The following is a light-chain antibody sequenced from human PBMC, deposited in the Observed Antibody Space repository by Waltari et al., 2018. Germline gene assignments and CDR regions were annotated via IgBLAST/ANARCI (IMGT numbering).Light chain of an antibody. CDR3: QQYQSYWM. J-gene: IGKJ1*01. CDR1: QTVYDY. CDR2: KAS. Sequence: IPMTHSPSTLSDSVGDRVIITCRASQTVYDYLAWYQQKRGKAPQLLISKASTLEGGVPSRFSGSGYGTEFTLTISSLQPDDLATYYCQQYQSYWMFGQGTKVEIK. V-gene: IGKV1-5*03.